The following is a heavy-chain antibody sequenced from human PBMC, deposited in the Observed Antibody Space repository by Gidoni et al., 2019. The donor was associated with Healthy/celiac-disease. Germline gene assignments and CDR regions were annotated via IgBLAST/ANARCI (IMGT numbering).Heavy chain of an antibody. CDR2: ISGSGGST. J-gene: IGHJ6*02. Sequence: EVQLLESGGGLVQPGGSLRLSCAASGFTFSSYAMSWVRQAPGKGLEWVSAISGSGGSTYYADSVKGRFTISRDNSKNTLYLQMNSLRAEDTAVYYCAKSTTTVTTYSPYYYYGMDVWGQGTTVTVSS. V-gene: IGHV3-23*01. D-gene: IGHD4-17*01. CDR3: AKSTTTVTTYSPYYYYGMDV. CDR1: GFTFSSYA.